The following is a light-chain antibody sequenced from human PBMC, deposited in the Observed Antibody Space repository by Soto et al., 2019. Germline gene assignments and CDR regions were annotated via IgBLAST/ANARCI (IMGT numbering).Light chain of an antibody. Sequence: DIQMTQSPSTQSASVGDRVTITCRASQSISSWLAWYQQKPGKAPKLLIYKASSLESGVPSRFSGSGSGTEFTLTISSLQPHDFATYYCQQYNSYCTFGQGTKVEIK. V-gene: IGKV1-5*03. CDR1: QSISSW. CDR2: KAS. J-gene: IGKJ1*01. CDR3: QQYNSYCT.